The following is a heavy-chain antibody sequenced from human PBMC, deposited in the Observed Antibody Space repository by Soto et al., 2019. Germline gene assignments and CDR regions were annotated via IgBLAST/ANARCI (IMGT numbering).Heavy chain of an antibody. CDR2: ISKTGNT. J-gene: IGHJ6*02. Sequence: QVQLQESGPGLVKPSETLSLTCTVSRGSGRSDNYYWTWIRQTPVKALEWLGFISKTGNTKYNPYLKSRVTISLDTSKNHVSLRLTSVTAADTAVYYCAREIPRDGYKFGSGAMDVWGQVTTVTVSS. CDR1: RGSGRSDNYY. V-gene: IGHV4-61*03. CDR3: AREIPRDGYKFGSGAMDV. D-gene: IGHD3-10*01.